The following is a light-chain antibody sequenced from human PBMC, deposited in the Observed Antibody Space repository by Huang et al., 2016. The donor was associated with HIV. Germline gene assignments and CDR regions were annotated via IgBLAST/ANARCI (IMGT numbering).Light chain of an antibody. CDR1: QSISTN. J-gene: IGKJ2*01. Sequence: EIMLTQSPATLSVSPGERATLSCRASQSISTNLALYQQKPGLAPRLLIYSASTRATGIPARFSGSGSGTEFTLTISSLQSEDFAVYYCQQGETFGQGTKLEIK. CDR3: QQGET. CDR2: SAS. V-gene: IGKV3-15*01.